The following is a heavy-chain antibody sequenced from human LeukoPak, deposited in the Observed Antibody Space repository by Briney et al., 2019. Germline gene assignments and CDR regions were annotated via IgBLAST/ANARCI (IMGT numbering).Heavy chain of an antibody. CDR2: ISGSGGST. CDR3: ARDERLLSFLK. V-gene: IGHV3-23*01. CDR1: GFTFSSYG. J-gene: IGHJ4*02. D-gene: IGHD3-3*01. Sequence: PGGSLRLSCAASGFTFSSYGMSWVRQAPGKGLEWVSAISGSGGSTYYAGSVKGRFTISRDNSKNTLYLQMNSLRAEDTAIYYCARDERLLSFLKWGQGTLVTVSS.